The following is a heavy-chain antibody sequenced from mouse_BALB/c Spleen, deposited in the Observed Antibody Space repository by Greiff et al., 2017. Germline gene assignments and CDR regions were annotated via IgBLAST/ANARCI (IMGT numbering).Heavy chain of an antibody. J-gene: IGHJ1*01. CDR2: IDPSDSET. CDR1: GYSFTSYW. Sequence: QVHVKQSGPQLVRPGASVKISCKASGYSFTSYWMHWVKQRHGQGLEWIGMIDPSDSETRLNQKFKDKATLTVDKSSSTAYMQLSSPTSEDSAVYYCARGGYFDVWGAGTTVTVSS. V-gene: IGHV1S127*01. CDR3: ARGGYFDV.